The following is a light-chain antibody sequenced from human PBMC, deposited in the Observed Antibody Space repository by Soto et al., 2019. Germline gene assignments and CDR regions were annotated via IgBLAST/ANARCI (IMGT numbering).Light chain of an antibody. CDR2: AAS. CDR3: QQANSFPPT. Sequence: DIQKTQSPSSLSASVGDRVTITCRASQSISTYLNWYQHKPGKAPKLLMHAASSLDRGVPSRFSGSGSGTDFTLTISSLQPEDFATYYCQQANSFPPTFGQGTRREIK. J-gene: IGKJ5*01. V-gene: IGKV1-39*01. CDR1: QSISTY.